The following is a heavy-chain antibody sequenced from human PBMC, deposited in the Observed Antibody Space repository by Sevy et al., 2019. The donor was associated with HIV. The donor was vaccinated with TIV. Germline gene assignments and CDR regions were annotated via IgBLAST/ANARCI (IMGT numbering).Heavy chain of an antibody. CDR2: INPNSGGT. CDR3: ARDRLPAAPYYYYYYRDV. J-gene: IGHJ6*03. CDR1: GYTFTGYY. V-gene: IGHV1-2*02. D-gene: IGHD2-2*01. Sequence: ASVKVSCKASGYTFTGYYMHWVRQAPGQGLEWMGWINPNSGGTNYAQKFQGRFTMTRDTSISTAYMELSRLRSDDTAVDYCARDRLPAAPYYYYYYRDVWGQGTTVTVSS.